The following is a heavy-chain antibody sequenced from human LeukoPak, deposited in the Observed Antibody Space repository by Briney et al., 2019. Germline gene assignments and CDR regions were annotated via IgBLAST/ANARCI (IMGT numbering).Heavy chain of an antibody. Sequence: SETLSLTCTVSGGSISSSSYYWGWIRQPPGKGLEWIGSIYYSGSTNYNPSLKSRVTISVDTSKNQFSLKRSSVTAADTAVYYCARGAPQRFLEWLSHEIYGMDVWGQGTTVTVSS. CDR3: ARGAPQRFLEWLSHEIYGMDV. J-gene: IGHJ6*02. CDR1: GGSISSSSYY. V-gene: IGHV4-39*07. D-gene: IGHD3-3*01. CDR2: IYYSGST.